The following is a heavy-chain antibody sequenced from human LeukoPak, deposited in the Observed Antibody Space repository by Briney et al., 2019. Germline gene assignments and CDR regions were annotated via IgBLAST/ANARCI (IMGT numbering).Heavy chain of an antibody. CDR3: ARTSGFWSGYPYYYYYMDV. J-gene: IGHJ6*03. CDR2: IYYSGST. D-gene: IGHD3-3*01. Sequence: SETLSLTCTVSGGSISSYYWSWIRQPPGKGLEWIGYIYYSGSTNYNPSLKSRVTISVDTSENQFSLKLSSVTAADTAVYYCARTSGFWSGYPYYYYYMDVWGKGTTVTVSS. CDR1: GGSISSYY. V-gene: IGHV4-59*08.